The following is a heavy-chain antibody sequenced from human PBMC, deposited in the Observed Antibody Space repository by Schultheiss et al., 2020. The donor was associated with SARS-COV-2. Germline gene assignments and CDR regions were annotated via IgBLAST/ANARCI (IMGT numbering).Heavy chain of an antibody. CDR1: GFIFTSYG. D-gene: IGHD4-17*01. V-gene: IGHV3-30*03. CDR3: ARDLKDGDYAGVFDF. J-gene: IGHJ4*02. Sequence: GESLKISCEASGFIFTSYGMHWVRQAPGKGLEWVALLSYDGGNKLYADSVKGRFAISRDNSNNTLYLQMNSLTPEDTAVYHCARDLKDGDYAGVFDFWGQGTLVTVSS. CDR2: LSYDGGNK.